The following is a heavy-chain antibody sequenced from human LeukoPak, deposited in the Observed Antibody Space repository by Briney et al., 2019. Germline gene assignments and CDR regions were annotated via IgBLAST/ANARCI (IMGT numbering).Heavy chain of an antibody. CDR1: GGSISTYY. J-gene: IGHJ3*02. CDR3: ARHVPRVAGEAFDI. D-gene: IGHD6-19*01. Sequence: SETLSLTCTVSGGSISTYYWGWIRQPPGKGLEWIGSIYYSGSTYYNPSLKSRVTISVDTSKNQFSLKLSSVTAADTAVYYCARHVPRVAGEAFDIWGQGTMVTVSS. CDR2: IYYSGST. V-gene: IGHV4-39*01.